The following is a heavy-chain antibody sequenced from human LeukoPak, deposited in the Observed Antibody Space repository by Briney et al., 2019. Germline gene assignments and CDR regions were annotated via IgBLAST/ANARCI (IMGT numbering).Heavy chain of an antibody. J-gene: IGHJ4*02. D-gene: IGHD3-22*01. Sequence: GGSLRLSCAASGFSVSGNYMSWVRQAPGKGLEWVSGISWNSGSIGYADSVKGRFTISRDNAKNSLYLQMNSLRAEDTALYYCAKGPLYYYESTGRIDFWGQGTLVTVSS. CDR3: AKGPLYYYESTGRIDF. CDR2: ISWNSGSI. CDR1: GFSVSGNY. V-gene: IGHV3-9*01.